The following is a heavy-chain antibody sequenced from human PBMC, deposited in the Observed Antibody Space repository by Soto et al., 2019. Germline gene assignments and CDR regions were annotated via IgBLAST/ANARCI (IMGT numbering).Heavy chain of an antibody. CDR3: ARDLLAARPDRAPRYYYYYGMDV. D-gene: IGHD6-6*01. CDR2: ISYDGSNK. CDR1: GFTFSSYA. V-gene: IGHV3-30-3*01. Sequence: QPGGSLRLSCAASGFTFSSYAMHWVRQAPGKGLEWVAVISYDGSNKYYADSVKGRFTISRDNSKNTLYLQMNSLRAEDTAVYYCARDLLAARPDRAPRYYYYYGMDVWGQGTTVTVSS. J-gene: IGHJ6*02.